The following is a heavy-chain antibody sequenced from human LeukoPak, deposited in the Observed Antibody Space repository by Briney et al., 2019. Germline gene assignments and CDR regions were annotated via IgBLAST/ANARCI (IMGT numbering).Heavy chain of an antibody. CDR1: GGSISSGDYY. CDR2: IYYSGTT. J-gene: IGHJ6*02. D-gene: IGHD6-19*01. Sequence: SETLSLTCTVSGGSISSGDYYWSWIRQPPGKGLEWIGSIYYSGTTYYNPSLKSRVTISVDTSKNQFSLKLSSVTAADTAVYYCARGRYSSGFYYYYGMDVWGQGTTVTVSS. V-gene: IGHV4-39*07. CDR3: ARGRYSSGFYYYYGMDV.